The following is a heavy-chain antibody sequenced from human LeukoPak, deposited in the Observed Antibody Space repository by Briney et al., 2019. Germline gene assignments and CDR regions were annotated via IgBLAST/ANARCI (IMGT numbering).Heavy chain of an antibody. J-gene: IGHJ4*02. Sequence: SETLSLTCAVYGGSFSGYYWSWIRQPPGKGLEWIGYIYYSGSTNYNPSLKSRVTISVDTSKNQFSLKLSSVTAADTAVYYCAREGPAFDYWGQGTLVTVSS. CDR2: IYYSGST. CDR3: AREGPAFDY. V-gene: IGHV4-59*01. CDR1: GGSFSGYY.